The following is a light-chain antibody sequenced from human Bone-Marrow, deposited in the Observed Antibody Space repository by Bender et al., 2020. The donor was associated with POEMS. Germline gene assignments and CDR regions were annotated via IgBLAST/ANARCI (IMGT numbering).Light chain of an antibody. Sequence: QSALTQPVSVSGSPGQSITISCTGTSSDVGGYNYVSWYQQHPGKAPKLIIYDVSNRPSGVSNRFSGSKSGNTASLTISGLQAEDEADYYCCSYAGSTTVFGGGTELTVL. CDR2: DVS. CDR1: SSDVGGYNY. V-gene: IGLV2-14*01. CDR3: CSYAGSTTV. J-gene: IGLJ2*01.